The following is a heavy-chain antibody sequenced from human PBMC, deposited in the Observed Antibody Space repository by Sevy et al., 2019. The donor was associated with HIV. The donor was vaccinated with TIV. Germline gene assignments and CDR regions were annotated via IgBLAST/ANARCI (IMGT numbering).Heavy chain of an antibody. CDR2: ISSDGTTI. J-gene: IGHJ4*02. Sequence: GGSLRLSCAASGFTFSSYEMNWVRQAPGKGLEWVSYISSDGTTIYYADSVKGRFTISSDNAQNSVSLQMNSLRAEDTAVYYCARDLDDNSGYYYGAIDYWGQGTLVTVSS. V-gene: IGHV3-48*03. CDR1: GFTFSSYE. CDR3: ARDLDDNSGYYYGAIDY. D-gene: IGHD3-22*01.